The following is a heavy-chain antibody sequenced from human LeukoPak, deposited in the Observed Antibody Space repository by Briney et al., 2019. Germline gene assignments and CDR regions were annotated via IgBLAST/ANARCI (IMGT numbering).Heavy chain of an antibody. CDR3: ARDRWGQDKYFGY. D-gene: IGHD2-21*02. J-gene: IGHJ4*02. Sequence: SETLSLTCTVSGGSISSGSYYWSWIRQPAGKGLEWIGRIYTSGSTNYNPSLKSRVTISVDTSKNQFSLKLGSVTAADTAVYYCARDRWGQDKYFGYWGQGTLVTVSS. V-gene: IGHV4-61*02. CDR1: GGSISSGSYY. CDR2: IYTSGST.